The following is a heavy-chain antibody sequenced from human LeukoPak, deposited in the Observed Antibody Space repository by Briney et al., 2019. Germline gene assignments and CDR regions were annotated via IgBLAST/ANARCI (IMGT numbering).Heavy chain of an antibody. CDR1: GFTFSSYA. D-gene: IGHD3-22*01. CDR2: ISYDGSNK. CDR3: ARDGPYDSSGYYGVY. V-gene: IGHV3-30-3*01. Sequence: TGGSLRLSCAASGFTFSSYAMHWVRQAPGKGLEWVAVISYDGSNKYYADSVKGRFTISRDNSKNTLYLQMNSLRAEDTAVYYCARDGPYDSSGYYGVYWGQGTLVTVSS. J-gene: IGHJ4*02.